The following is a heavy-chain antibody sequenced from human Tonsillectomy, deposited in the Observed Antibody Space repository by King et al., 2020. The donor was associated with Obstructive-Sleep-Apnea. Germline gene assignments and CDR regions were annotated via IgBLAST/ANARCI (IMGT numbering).Heavy chain of an antibody. Sequence: VQLVESGGGLVQPGGSLRLSCSASGFIFSNYAMHWVRQAPMKGREDGSSISPDGGGSYYRESVKGRFTISRDNSKNTLYLQMNSLRPEDTAVYYCVKNRPDDYWGQGTLVTVSS. V-gene: IGHV3-64D*06. CDR2: ISPDGGGS. CDR1: GFIFSNYA. J-gene: IGHJ4*02. CDR3: VKNRPDDY.